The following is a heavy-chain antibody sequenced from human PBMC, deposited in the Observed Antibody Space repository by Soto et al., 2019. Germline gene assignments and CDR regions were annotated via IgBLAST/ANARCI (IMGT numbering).Heavy chain of an antibody. D-gene: IGHD3-16*01. V-gene: IGHV4-59*01. CDR2: IYYSVST. CDR1: GGSISSYY. J-gene: IGHJ3*02. Sequence: SETLSLTCTVSGGSISSYYWSWIRQPPGKGLGWIGYIYYSVSTNYNPSLKSRVTISVDTSKNQFSLKLSSVTAADTAVYYCARDPGGTGLDIWGQGTMVTVSS. CDR3: ARDPGGTGLDI.